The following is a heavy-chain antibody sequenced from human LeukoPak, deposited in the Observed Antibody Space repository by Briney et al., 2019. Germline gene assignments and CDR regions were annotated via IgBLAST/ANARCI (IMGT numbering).Heavy chain of an antibody. Sequence: PGGSLRLSCAASGFTFSSYAMSWVRQAPGKGLEWVSLTGTIGATIYYADSVKGRFTISRDNSKNTLYLQINSLRAEDTAIFYCAKVRWGGSYRFESWGQGTLVTVSS. J-gene: IGHJ4*02. V-gene: IGHV3-23*01. CDR2: TGTIGATI. CDR3: AKVRWGGSYRFES. D-gene: IGHD3-16*01. CDR1: GFTFSSYA.